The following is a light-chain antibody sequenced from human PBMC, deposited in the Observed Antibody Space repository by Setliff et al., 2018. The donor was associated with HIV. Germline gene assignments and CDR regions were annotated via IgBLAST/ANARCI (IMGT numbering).Light chain of an antibody. Sequence: QSALTQPASVYGSPGQSITISCTGTSSDVGGYNYVSWYQQHPGKAPKLMICDVSNRPSGVSNRFSGSKSGNTASLTISGLQAGDEADYDCSSYTSSSPYVFGTGTKVTVL. J-gene: IGLJ1*01. CDR3: SSYTSSSPYV. V-gene: IGLV2-14*03. CDR2: DVS. CDR1: SSDVGGYNY.